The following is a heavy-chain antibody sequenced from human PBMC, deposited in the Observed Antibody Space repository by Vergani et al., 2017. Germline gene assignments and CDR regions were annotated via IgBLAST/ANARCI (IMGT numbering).Heavy chain of an antibody. V-gene: IGHV4-39*01. CDR1: GSSITSSSYY. CDR3: ARTESFILRYFHWAL. Sequence: QLHVQESGPGLVKPSETLSLTCTVSGSSITSSSYYWGWIRQPPGKGLEWIGNIYHSGGAYYNPSLKGRVTISVDTSKNQFSLEVTSVTAADTAIYFCARTESFILRYFHWALWVQGTLVTVSS. D-gene: IGHD3-9*01. J-gene: IGHJ4*02. CDR2: IYHSGGA.